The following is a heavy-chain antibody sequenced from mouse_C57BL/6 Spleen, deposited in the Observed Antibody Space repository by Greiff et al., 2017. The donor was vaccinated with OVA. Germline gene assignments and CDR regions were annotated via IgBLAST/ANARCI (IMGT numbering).Heavy chain of an antibody. D-gene: IGHD1-2*01. V-gene: IGHV5-17*01. CDR3: ARRLGNYAMDY. CDR2: ISSGSSTI. Sequence: EVKLVESGGGLVKPGGSLKLSCAASGFTFSDYGMHWVRQAPEKGLEWVAYISSGSSTIYYADTVKGRFTISRDNAKNTLFLQMTSLRSEDTAMYYCARRLGNYAMDYWGQGTSVTVSS. J-gene: IGHJ4*01. CDR1: GFTFSDYG.